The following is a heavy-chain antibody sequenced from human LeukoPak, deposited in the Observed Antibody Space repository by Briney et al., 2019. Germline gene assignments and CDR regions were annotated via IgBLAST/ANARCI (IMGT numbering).Heavy chain of an antibody. D-gene: IGHD3-3*01. CDR2: IKHDGSEK. V-gene: IGHV3-7*01. J-gene: IGHJ4*02. Sequence: GGSLRLSCAASGFIFTNYFMSWVRQAPGKGLEWVASIKHDGSEKYYVDSVRGRFTISRDNTMNSLYLQMSSLRAEDTAVYYCATDRGWRTSGYYLYYFEYWGQVTLVTFSS. CDR3: ATDRGWRTSGYYLYYFEY. CDR1: GFIFTNYF.